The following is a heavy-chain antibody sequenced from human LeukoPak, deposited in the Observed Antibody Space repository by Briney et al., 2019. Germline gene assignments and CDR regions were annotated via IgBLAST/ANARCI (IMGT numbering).Heavy chain of an antibody. V-gene: IGHV3-7*01. D-gene: IGHD1-20*01. J-gene: IGHJ5*02. CDR2: IGQDGSAK. CDR1: GYSFSSYW. Sequence: PGRSLRLSCAASGYSFSSYWMSWVRQVPGKGLEWVASIGQDGSAKTYVDSVKGRFTISRDNAKNSLYLQMNSLTAEDTAVYYCVYVAYNWNPGSAWGQGTLVTVSS. CDR3: VYVAYNWNPGSA.